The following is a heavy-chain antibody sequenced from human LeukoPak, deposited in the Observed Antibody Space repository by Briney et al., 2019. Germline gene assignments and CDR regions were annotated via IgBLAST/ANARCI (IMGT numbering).Heavy chain of an antibody. D-gene: IGHD3-22*01. Sequence: LTCTXXGGXXSGYYWSWIRQPAGKGLEWIGRIYTSGNTNYNPSLKSRLTMLVEKSKNQFSLQLSSVTAADTAVYYCARQSDSSGYYYLGAFDFWGQGTMVTVSS. CDR2: IYTSGNT. CDR1: GGXXSGYY. CDR3: ARQSDSSGYYYLGAFDF. J-gene: IGHJ3*01. V-gene: IGHV4-4*07.